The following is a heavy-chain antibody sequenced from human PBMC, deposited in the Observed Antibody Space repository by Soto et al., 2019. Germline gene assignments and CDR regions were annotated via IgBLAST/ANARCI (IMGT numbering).Heavy chain of an antibody. D-gene: IGHD3-3*01. Sequence: ASVKVSCKASGYTFTSYYMHWVRQAPGQGLEWMGIINPSGGSTSYAQKFQGRVTMTRDTSTSTAYMELRSLRSDDTAVYYCARDTDSLRFTIFGVVIPPGRYRAQRTPVTVSS. CDR3: ARDTDSLRFTIFGVVIPPGRY. CDR2: INPSGGST. J-gene: IGHJ4*02. V-gene: IGHV1-46*01. CDR1: GYTFTSYY.